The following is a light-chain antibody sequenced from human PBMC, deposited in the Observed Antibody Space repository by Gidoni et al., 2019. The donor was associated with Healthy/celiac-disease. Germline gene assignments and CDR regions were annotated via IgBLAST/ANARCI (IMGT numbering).Light chain of an antibody. CDR3: GTWDSSLSAGV. CDR1: SSNIGNNY. CDR2: DNH. V-gene: IGLV1-51*01. Sequence: QSVLTQPPSVSAAPGQKVTISCSGSSSNIGNNYVSWYQQLPGTAPKLLIYDNHKRPSGIPVRFSGSKSGTSATLGITGLQTGDEADYYCGTWDSSLSAGVFGGGTTLTVL. J-gene: IGLJ2*01.